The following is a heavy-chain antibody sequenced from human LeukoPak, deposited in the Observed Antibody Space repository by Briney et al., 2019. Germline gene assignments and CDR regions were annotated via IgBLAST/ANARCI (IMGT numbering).Heavy chain of an antibody. V-gene: IGHV4-4*07. CDR3: AKGYYGSGSYEFDY. CDR2: IYTSGST. J-gene: IGHJ4*02. CDR1: GGSISSYY. D-gene: IGHD3-10*01. Sequence: SETLSLTCTVSGGSISSYYWSWIRQPAGKGLEWIGRIYTSGSTNYNPSLKSRVTMSVDTSKNQFSLKLSSVTAADTAVYHCAKGYYGSGSYEFDYWGQGTLVTVSS.